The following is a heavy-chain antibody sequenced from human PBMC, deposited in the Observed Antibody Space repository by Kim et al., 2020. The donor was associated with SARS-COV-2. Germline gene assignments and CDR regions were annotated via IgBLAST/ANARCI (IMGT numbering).Heavy chain of an antibody. CDR3: ARDLLGSIDY. V-gene: IGHV3-33*01. Sequence: SQMYHADSVKGRFPISRDNSKNTLFLQLNSLRAEDTAVYYCARDLLGSIDYWGQGTLVTVSS. J-gene: IGHJ4*02. D-gene: IGHD1-1*01. CDR2: SQM.